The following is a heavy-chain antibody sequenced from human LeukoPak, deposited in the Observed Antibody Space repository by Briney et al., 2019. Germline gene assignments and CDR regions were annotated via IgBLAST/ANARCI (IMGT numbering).Heavy chain of an antibody. V-gene: IGHV3-20*04. CDR1: GFTFDDYG. J-gene: IGHJ6*03. D-gene: IGHD2-15*01. CDR2: INWNGGST. Sequence: RPGGSLRLSCAASGFTFDDYGMSWVRQAPGKGLEWVSGINWNGGSTGYADSVKGRFTISRDNAKNTLYLQMNSLRAEDTAVYYCARDPYCSGGSCYSFESQFFPYMDVWGKGTTVTVSS. CDR3: ARDPYCSGGSCYSFESQFFPYMDV.